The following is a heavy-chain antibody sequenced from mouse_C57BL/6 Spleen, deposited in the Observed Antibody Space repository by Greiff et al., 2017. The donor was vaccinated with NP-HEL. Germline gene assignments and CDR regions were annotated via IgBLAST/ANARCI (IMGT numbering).Heavy chain of an antibody. J-gene: IGHJ3*01. CDR2: IWSGGST. V-gene: IGHV2-2*01. CDR3: ARKGRYDYDGFAY. CDR1: GFSLTSYG. D-gene: IGHD2-4*01. Sequence: VQLVESGPGLVQPSQSLSITCTVSGFSLTSYGVHWVRQSPGKGLEWLGVIWSGGSTDYNAAFISRLSISKDNSKSQVFFKMNSLQADDTAIYYCARKGRYDYDGFAYWGQGTLVTVSA.